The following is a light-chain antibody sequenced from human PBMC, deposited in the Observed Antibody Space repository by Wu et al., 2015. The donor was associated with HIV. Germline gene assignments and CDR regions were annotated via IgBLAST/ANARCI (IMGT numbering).Light chain of an antibody. CDR1: QSVASF. CDR2: DAS. J-gene: IGKJ2*01. CDR3: QQRRYWPLYT. V-gene: IGKV3-11*01. Sequence: EIVLTQFPATLSLSPGERATLSCRASQSVASFLAWYQQKPGQAPRLLIYDASNRATGIPARFSGSGSGTDFTLTISSLEPEDFAAYYCQQRRYWPLYTFGQGTKLEIK.